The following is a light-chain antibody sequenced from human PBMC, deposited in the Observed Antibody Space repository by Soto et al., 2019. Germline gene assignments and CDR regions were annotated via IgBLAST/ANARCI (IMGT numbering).Light chain of an antibody. Sequence: EIVLTQSPATLSLSPGERATLSCRASQSVSSYLAWYQQKPGQAPRLLIYGASSRATGIPDRFSGSGSGTDFTLTISRLEPEDFAVYYCQQYGSWTFGQGTKVDI. CDR3: QQYGSWT. CDR2: GAS. V-gene: IGKV3-20*01. J-gene: IGKJ1*01. CDR1: QSVSSY.